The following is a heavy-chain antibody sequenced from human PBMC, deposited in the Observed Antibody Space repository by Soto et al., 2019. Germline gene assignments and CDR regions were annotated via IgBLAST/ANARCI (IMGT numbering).Heavy chain of an antibody. CDR3: AGDPYYYDSSGRQNYYGMDV. V-gene: IGHV1-69*13. CDR2: IIPIFGTA. CDR1: GGTFSSYA. J-gene: IGHJ6*02. D-gene: IGHD3-22*01. Sequence: SVKVSCKASGGTFSSYAISWVRQAPGQGLEWMGGIIPIFGTANYAQKFQGRVTITADESTSTAYMELSSLRSEDTAVYYCAGDPYYYDSSGRQNYYGMDVWGQGTTVTVSS.